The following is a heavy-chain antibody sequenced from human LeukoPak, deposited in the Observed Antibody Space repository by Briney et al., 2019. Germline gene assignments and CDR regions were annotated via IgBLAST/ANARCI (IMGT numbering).Heavy chain of an antibody. CDR1: GFTFSSYG. D-gene: IGHD4-11*01. V-gene: IGHV3-30*18. J-gene: IGHJ5*02. CDR3: AKGRLQS. Sequence: GGSLRLSCAASGFTFSSYGMHWVRQAPGKGLEWVAVISYDGSNKYYADSVKGRFTISRDNSKNTLYLQMNSLRAEDTAVYYCAKGRLQSWGQGTLVTVSS. CDR2: ISYDGSNK.